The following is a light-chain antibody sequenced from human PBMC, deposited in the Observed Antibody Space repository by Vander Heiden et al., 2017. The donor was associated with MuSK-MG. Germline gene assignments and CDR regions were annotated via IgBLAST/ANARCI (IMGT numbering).Light chain of an antibody. CDR3: CSYAGNSVV. Sequence: QSALTQPRSVSGSPGQSVTISCTGTSSDVGGYNYVSWYRQHPGKAPKLMVYAVSERPSGVPDRFSGSKSGNTASLTISGLQAEDEADYFCCSYAGNSVVFGGGTKLTVL. CDR1: SSDVGGYNY. CDR2: AVS. J-gene: IGLJ2*01. V-gene: IGLV2-11*01.